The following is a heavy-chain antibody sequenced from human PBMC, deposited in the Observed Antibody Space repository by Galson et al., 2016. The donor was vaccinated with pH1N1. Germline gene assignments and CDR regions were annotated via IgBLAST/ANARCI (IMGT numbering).Heavy chain of an antibody. CDR3: TREKVRGYYRPFDY. Sequence: SLRLSCAVSGFSFSDSVMHWVRQAPGKGLEWVARLSYDGDTKDFADSVKGRFIISTDSSKNTLFLQMNRLGPDEPAVNYCTREKVRGYYRPFDYWGQGTLFTVSP. V-gene: IGHV3-30*04. J-gene: IGHJ4*02. CDR1: GFSFSDSV. CDR2: LSYDGDTK. D-gene: IGHD3-22*01.